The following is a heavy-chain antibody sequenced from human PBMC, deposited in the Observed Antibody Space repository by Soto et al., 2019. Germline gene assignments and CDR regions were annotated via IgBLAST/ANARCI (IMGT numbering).Heavy chain of an antibody. D-gene: IGHD3-3*01. V-gene: IGHV3-23*01. CDR2: ISGSGGST. J-gene: IGHJ4*02. CDR3: AKNVDGTIFGVVIPFDY. CDR1: GFTFSSYA. Sequence: GGSLRLSCAASGFTFSSYAMSWVRQAPGKGLEWVSAISGSGGSTYYADSVKGRFTISRDNSKNTLYLQMNSLRAEDTAVYYCAKNVDGTIFGVVIPFDYWGQGTLVTVSS.